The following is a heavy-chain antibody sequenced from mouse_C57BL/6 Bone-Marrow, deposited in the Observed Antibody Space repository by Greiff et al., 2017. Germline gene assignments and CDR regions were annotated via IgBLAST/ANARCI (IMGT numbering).Heavy chain of an antibody. J-gene: IGHJ1*03. CDR1: GYTFTSSW. V-gene: IGHV1-69*01. CDR3: ARWLLGYFDV. D-gene: IGHD2-3*01. CDR2: IDPSDSYT. Sequence: VQLQQPGAELVMPGASVKLSCKASGYTFTSSWMHWVKQRPGQGLEWIGEIDPSDSYTNYNQKFKGKSTLTVDKSSSTAYMQLSSLTSEDSAVYYCARWLLGYFDVWGTGTTVTVSS.